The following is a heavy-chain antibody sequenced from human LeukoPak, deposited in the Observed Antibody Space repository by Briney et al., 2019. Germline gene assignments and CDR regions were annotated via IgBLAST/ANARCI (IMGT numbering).Heavy chain of an antibody. V-gene: IGHV1-69*13. CDR3: ARVVEGDIVVVPAGGGNWFDP. CDR1: GGTFSSYA. J-gene: IGHJ5*02. CDR2: IIPIFGTA. Sequence: ASVKVSCKASGGTFSSYAISWVRQAPGQGLEWVGGIIPIFGTANYAQKFQGRVTITADESTSTAYMELSSLRSEDTAVYYCARVVEGDIVVVPAGGGNWFDPWGQGTLVTVSS. D-gene: IGHD2-2*01.